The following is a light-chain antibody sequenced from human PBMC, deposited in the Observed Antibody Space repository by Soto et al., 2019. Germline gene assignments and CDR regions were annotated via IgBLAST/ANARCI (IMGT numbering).Light chain of an antibody. V-gene: IGKV3-15*01. J-gene: IGKJ1*01. CDR2: GAS. CDR3: KQYNNWPPWT. CDR1: QRVSSN. Sequence: EIVMTQSPATLSVSPGERATLSCRASQRVSSNLAWSQQKPGQAPRLLIYGASTRATGIPARFSGSGSGTEFTLTISSLQSEDFAVYYCKQYNNWPPWTFGQGTKVEIK.